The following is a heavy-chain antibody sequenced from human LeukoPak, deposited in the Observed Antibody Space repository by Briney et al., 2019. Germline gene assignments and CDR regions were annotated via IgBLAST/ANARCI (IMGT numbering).Heavy chain of an antibody. J-gene: IGHJ4*02. Sequence: PGGSLRLSCAASGFTFSSYWMSWVRQAPGKGLEWVANIKQNGSEKYYVDSVKGRFTISRDNAENSPYLQMNSLRAEDTAVYYCARDNRGSFDYWGQGTLVTVSS. CDR3: ARDNRGSFDY. CDR2: IKQNGSEK. V-gene: IGHV3-7*01. D-gene: IGHD1-26*01. CDR1: GFTFSSYW.